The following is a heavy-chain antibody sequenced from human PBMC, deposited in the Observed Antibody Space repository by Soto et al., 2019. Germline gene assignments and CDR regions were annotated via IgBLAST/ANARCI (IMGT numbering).Heavy chain of an antibody. V-gene: IGHV1-18*01. CDR1: GYTFTTYG. CDR3: ARPLAAAGTFGY. CDR2: ISTYNGNT. D-gene: IGHD6-13*01. Sequence: QVQLVQSGTEVKKPGASVKVSCKASGYTFTTYGISWVRQAPGQGLEWMGWISTYNGNTNYAQKFQGRVTMTTDTSTRMAYMELWSLRSDDTAVYYCARPLAAAGTFGYWGQGTLVTVSS. J-gene: IGHJ4*02.